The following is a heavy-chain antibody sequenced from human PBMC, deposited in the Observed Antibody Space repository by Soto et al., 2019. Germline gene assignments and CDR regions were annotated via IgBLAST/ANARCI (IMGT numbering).Heavy chain of an antibody. V-gene: IGHV4-59*01. CDR2: IYYSGST. CDR1: GGSISSYY. J-gene: IGHJ5*02. Sequence: SETLSLTCTVSGGSISSYYWSWIRQPPGKGLECIGYIYYSGSTNYNPSLKSRVTISVDTSKNQFSLKLSSVTAADTAVYYCARGLYDSSGYYSWFDPWGQGTLVTVSS. D-gene: IGHD3-22*01. CDR3: ARGLYDSSGYYSWFDP.